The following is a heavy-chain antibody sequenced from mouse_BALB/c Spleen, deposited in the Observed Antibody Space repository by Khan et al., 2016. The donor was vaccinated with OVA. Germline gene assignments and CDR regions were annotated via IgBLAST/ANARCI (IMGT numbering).Heavy chain of an antibody. J-gene: IGHJ3*01. CDR2: IWGDGST. CDR3: ASIYYGYDWFTY. CDR1: GLSLTNYG. D-gene: IGHD2-2*01. V-gene: IGHV2-3*01. Sequence: QVQLKESGPGLVAPSQSLSITCTVSGLSLTNYGISWIRQPPGKGLEWLGVIWGDGSTNYHSALISRLSINKDNSKSQVFLKLNSLQTDDTATYYGASIYYGYDWFTYWGQGTLVTVSA.